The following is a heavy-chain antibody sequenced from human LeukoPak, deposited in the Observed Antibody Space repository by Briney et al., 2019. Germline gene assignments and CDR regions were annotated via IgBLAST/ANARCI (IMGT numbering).Heavy chain of an antibody. D-gene: IGHD2-2*01. CDR1: GFTFSSYA. CDR3: ARGLGYCTSTTCLLPFDY. CDR2: IYSGGST. Sequence: GGSLRLSCTASGFTFSSYAMSWVRQAPGKGLECVSVIYSGGSTYYADSVKGRFTVSRDNSKNTLYLQMNSLRAEDTAMYYCARGLGYCTSTTCLLPFDYWGQGTLVTVSS. J-gene: IGHJ4*02. V-gene: IGHV3-53*01.